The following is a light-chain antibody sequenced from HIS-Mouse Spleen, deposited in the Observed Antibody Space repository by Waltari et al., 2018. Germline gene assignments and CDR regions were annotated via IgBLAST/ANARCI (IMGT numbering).Light chain of an antibody. J-gene: IGLJ1*01. Sequence: SYVLTQPPSVSVAPGQTARITCGGNKIGSKSVHWYQQKPGQAPVLVVYDDSDRPSGIPERFSGSNSGNTATLTISRVEAGDEADYYCQVWDSSSDLHVFGTGTKVTVL. CDR1: KIGSKS. CDR3: QVWDSSSDLHV. V-gene: IGLV3-21*02. CDR2: DDS.